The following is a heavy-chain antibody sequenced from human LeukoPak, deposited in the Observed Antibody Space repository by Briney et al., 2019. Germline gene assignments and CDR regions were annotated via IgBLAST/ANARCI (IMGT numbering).Heavy chain of an antibody. J-gene: IGHJ5*02. Sequence: PGRSLRLSCAASGFTFSSYGMHWVRQAPGKGLEWVAVIWYDGSNKYYADSVKGRFTISRDNSKNTLYLQMNSLRAEDTAVYYCARGLIMSPKDYNFLDRWGQGTLVTVSS. CDR3: ARGLIMSPKDYNFLDR. CDR2: IWYDGSNK. CDR1: GFTFSSYG. D-gene: IGHD3/OR15-3a*01. V-gene: IGHV3-33*01.